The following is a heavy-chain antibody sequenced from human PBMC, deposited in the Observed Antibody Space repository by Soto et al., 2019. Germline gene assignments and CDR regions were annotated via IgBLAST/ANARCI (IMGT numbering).Heavy chain of an antibody. J-gene: IGHJ4*02. CDR1: GFTFSSYA. V-gene: IGHV3-23*01. D-gene: IGHD4-17*01. CDR2: ISAGGGNT. CDR3: AKRGLREIKDDY. Sequence: DVQVLGSGGGLVQPGGSLRLSCAASGFTFSSYAMSWVRQAPGKGLEWVSTISAGGGNTYYADSVKGRFTISRDNSKNTLYLQMNSLRAEDTAVYYCAKRGLREIKDDYWGQGTLVTVSS.